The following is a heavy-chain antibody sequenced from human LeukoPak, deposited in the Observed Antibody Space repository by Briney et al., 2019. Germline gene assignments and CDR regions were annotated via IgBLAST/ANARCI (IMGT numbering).Heavy chain of an antibody. CDR3: ARPLRGAASDI. J-gene: IGHJ3*02. CDR2: ISSSSSYI. D-gene: IGHD2-21*01. V-gene: IGHV3-21*01. Sequence: GGSLRLSCAASGFAFSSYSMNWVRQAPGKGLEWVSSISSSSSYIYYADSVKGRFTISRDNAKNSLYLQMNSLRAEDTAVYYCARPLRGAASDIWGQGTMVTVSS. CDR1: GFAFSSYS.